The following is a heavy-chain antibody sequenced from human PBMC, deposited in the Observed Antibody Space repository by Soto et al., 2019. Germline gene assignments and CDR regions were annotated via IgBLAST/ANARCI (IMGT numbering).Heavy chain of an antibody. J-gene: IGHJ3*02. Sequence: LHLVQSGAVVKKPGASVTVSCSASGYPVTAYYMHWVRQAPGRGLEWMGGINPATGAAKYTQTFQGRVNMTRDTSTSTVFMELRGLTSEDTAVFYCARGGGVGVAGSAAFDMWGQGTLVTVSS. CDR3: ARGGGVGVAGSAAFDM. V-gene: IGHV1-2*02. D-gene: IGHD3-3*01. CDR2: INPATGAA. CDR1: GYPVTAYY.